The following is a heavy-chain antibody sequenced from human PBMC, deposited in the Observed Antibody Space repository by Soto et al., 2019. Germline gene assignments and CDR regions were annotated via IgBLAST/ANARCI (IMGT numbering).Heavy chain of an antibody. CDR3: AKDIARGPSTSSYYYYGVDV. CDR1: GFTFTTFA. CDR2: ISYDGTKK. V-gene: IGHV3-30*18. Sequence: QVQLVESGGGVVQPGRSLTLSCAASGFTFTTFAMHWVRQIPGKGLEWVALISYDGTKKYYADSVKGRFTISRDQSKNTLYLQMNRLRAEDTAVYYCAKDIARGPSTSSYYYYGVDVWGQGTTVTVSS. D-gene: IGHD3-10*01. J-gene: IGHJ6*02.